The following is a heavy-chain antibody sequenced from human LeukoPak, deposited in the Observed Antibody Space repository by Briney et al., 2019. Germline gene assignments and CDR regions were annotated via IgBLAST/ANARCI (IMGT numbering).Heavy chain of an antibody. D-gene: IGHD3-22*01. Sequence: SETLSLTCTVSGGSISSYYWSWIRQPPGKGLEWIGYIYYSGSTNYNPSLKSRVTISVDTSKNQFSLKLSSVTAADTAVYYCARSMIRDAFDIWGQGTMVTVSS. CDR2: IYYSGST. CDR1: GGSISSYY. V-gene: IGHV4-59*12. CDR3: ARSMIRDAFDI. J-gene: IGHJ3*02.